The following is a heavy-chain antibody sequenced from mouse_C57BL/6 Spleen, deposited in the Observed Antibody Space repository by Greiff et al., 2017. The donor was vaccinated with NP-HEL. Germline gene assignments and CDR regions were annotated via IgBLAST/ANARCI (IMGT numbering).Heavy chain of an antibody. D-gene: IGHD1-1*01. V-gene: IGHV2-5*01. Sequence: QVQLKQSGPGLVQPSQSLSITCTVSGFSLTSYGVHCVRQSPGKGLEWLGVIWRGGSTDYNAAFMSRLSITKDNSKSQVFFKMNSLQADDTAIYYCAKNGYYGSSYNWYFDVWGTGTTVTVSS. J-gene: IGHJ1*03. CDR2: IWRGGST. CDR1: GFSLTSYG. CDR3: AKNGYYGSSYNWYFDV.